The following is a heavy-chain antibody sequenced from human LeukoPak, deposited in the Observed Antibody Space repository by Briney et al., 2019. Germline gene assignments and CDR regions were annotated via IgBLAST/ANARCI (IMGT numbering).Heavy chain of an antibody. CDR3: AKTSGYRRFDP. CDR1: RFTFGDYG. Sequence: RSGGSLRLSCTASRFTFGDYGMSWVSQAPGKGLEWVGFIRSKAYGGTTEYAASVKGRFTISRDDSKSIAYLQMNSLRAEDTAVYYCAKTSGYRRFDPWGQGTLVTVSS. J-gene: IGHJ5*02. V-gene: IGHV3-49*04. D-gene: IGHD5-12*01. CDR2: IRSKAYGGTT.